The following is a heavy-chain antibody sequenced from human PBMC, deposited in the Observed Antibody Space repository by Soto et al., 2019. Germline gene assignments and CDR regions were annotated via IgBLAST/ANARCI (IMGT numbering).Heavy chain of an antibody. CDR3: AREVRLAAVVVAATSSRYGMDV. V-gene: IGHV1-2*02. J-gene: IGHJ6*02. CDR1: AYTFTGYY. CDR2: INPNSGGT. D-gene: IGHD2-15*01. Sequence: ASVKISCKASAYTFTGYYMHWVRQAPGQGLEWMGWINPNSGGTNYAQKFQGGVTMTRDTSISTAYMELSRLRSDDTAVYYCAREVRLAAVVVAATSSRYGMDVWGQGTTVTVSS.